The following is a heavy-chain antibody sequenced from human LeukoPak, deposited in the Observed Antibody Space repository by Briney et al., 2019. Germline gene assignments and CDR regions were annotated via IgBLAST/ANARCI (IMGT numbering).Heavy chain of an antibody. V-gene: IGHV3-7*03. CDR3: ASQPAAADVDY. D-gene: IGHD2-2*01. Sequence: GGSLRLSCAASGFTFGSYWMTWARQAPGKGLEWVANIKQDGSKKSYVDSVKGRFTISRDNAKNSLYLQMNSLRADDTGVYYCASQPAAADVDYWGQGTLVTVSS. CDR1: GFTFGSYW. CDR2: IKQDGSKK. J-gene: IGHJ4*02.